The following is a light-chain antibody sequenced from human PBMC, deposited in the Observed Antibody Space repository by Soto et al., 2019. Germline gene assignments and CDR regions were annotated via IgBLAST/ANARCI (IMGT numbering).Light chain of an antibody. V-gene: IGLV1-51*01. J-gene: IGLJ2*01. Sequence: QSVLTQPPSVSAAPGQKVTISCSGSSSNIANNYVFWYQQLPGTAPKLLIYDNDKRPSGIPDRFSGSKSGTSATLGITGLQTGDEADYYCATWDRSLSVGVFGGGTKVTVL. CDR2: DND. CDR1: SSNIANNY. CDR3: ATWDRSLSVGV.